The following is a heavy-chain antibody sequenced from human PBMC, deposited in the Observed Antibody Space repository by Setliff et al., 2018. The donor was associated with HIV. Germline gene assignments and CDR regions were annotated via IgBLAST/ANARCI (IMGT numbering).Heavy chain of an antibody. CDR2: IRNKIRSHTT. V-gene: IGHV3-72*01. Sequence: GGSLRLSCVASGFTFSDHHMDWVRQAPGKGLEWIGRIRNKIRSHTTEYDASVKGRFTISRDDSKNSVFLQMNSLRPEDTAVYYCAREGPQTGDHSLALFWGQGTVVTVSS. J-gene: IGHJ4*02. CDR3: AREGPQTGDHSLALF. D-gene: IGHD7-27*01. CDR1: GFTFSDHH.